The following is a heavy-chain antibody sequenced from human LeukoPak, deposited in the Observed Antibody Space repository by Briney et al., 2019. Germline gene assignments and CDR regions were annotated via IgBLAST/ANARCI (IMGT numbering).Heavy chain of an antibody. Sequence: ASVKVSCKASGYTFTSYDINWVRQATGQGLEWMGWMNPNSGNTGYAQKFQGRVTMTRNTSISTAYMELSSLRSEDTAVYYCARERQQLGYYYYYYGMDVWGQGTTVTVSS. CDR1: GYTFTSYD. J-gene: IGHJ6*02. CDR3: ARERQQLGYYYYYYGMDV. CDR2: MNPNSGNT. V-gene: IGHV1-8*01. D-gene: IGHD6-13*01.